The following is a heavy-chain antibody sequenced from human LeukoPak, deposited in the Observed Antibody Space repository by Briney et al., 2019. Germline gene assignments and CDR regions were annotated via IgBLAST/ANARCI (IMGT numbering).Heavy chain of an antibody. CDR3: ARLDRITGTTALDY. J-gene: IGHJ4*02. CDR1: GGTFSSYA. D-gene: IGHD1-20*01. Sequence: GASVKVSCKASGGTFSSYAISWVRQAPGQGLEWMGGIIPIFGTANYAQKFQGIVTITADESTSTAYMELSSLRSEDTAVYYCARLDRITGTTALDYWGQGTLVTVSS. V-gene: IGHV1-69*13. CDR2: IIPIFGTA.